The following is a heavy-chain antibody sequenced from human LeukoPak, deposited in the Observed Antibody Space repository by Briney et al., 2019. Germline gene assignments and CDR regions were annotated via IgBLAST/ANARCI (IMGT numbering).Heavy chain of an antibody. CDR2: IIPIFGTA. J-gene: IGHJ6*02. CDR1: GYTFTSYA. V-gene: IGHV1-69*13. Sequence: ASVKVSCKASGYTFTSYAISWVRQAPGQGLEWMGGIIPIFGTANYAQKFQGRVTITADESTSTAYMELSSLRSEDTAVYYCARGPFPYYYYGMDVWGQGTTVTVSS. CDR3: ARGPFPYYYYGMDV.